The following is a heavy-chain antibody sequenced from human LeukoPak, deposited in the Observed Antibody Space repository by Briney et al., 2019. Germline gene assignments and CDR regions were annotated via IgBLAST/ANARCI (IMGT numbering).Heavy chain of an antibody. CDR1: GGSVSTYY. CDR2: IYYSGST. CDR3: AGSRGSYKGGDDY. D-gene: IGHD1-26*01. V-gene: IGHV4-59*02. Sequence: PSETLSLTCTVSGGSVSTYYWSWIRQPPGKGLGWIGYIYYSGSTNYNPSLKSRVTISVDTSKNQFSLKLRSVAAADTAVYYCAGSRGSYKGGDDYWGQGTLVTVSS. J-gene: IGHJ4*02.